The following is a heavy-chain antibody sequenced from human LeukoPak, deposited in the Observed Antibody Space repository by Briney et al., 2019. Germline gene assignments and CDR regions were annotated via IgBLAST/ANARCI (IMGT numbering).Heavy chain of an antibody. CDR2: INPSGGGT. CDR3: ARPSFLYYFDY. Sequence: ASVKVSCKASGYTFTSYYMHWVRQAPGQGLEWMGIINPSGGGTRYAQKFQGRVTMTRDTSTSTVYMELSSLRSEDTAVYYCARPSFLYYFDYWGQGTLVTVSS. CDR1: GYTFTSYY. J-gene: IGHJ4*02. V-gene: IGHV1-46*01.